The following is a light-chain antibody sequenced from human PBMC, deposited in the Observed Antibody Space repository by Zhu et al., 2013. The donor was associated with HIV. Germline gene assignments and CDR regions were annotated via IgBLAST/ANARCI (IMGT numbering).Light chain of an antibody. CDR3: TSYTSSTTLI. V-gene: IGLV2-14*02. Sequence: QSALTQPASVSGSPGQSITISCTGTSSDVGSYTLVSWYQQYPGKAPKLMIYEVANRPSGVSDRFSGSKSGNTASLTISGLQAEDEAHYYCTSYTSSTTLIFGGGTKVTVL. J-gene: IGLJ2*01. CDR1: SSDVGSYTL. CDR2: EVA.